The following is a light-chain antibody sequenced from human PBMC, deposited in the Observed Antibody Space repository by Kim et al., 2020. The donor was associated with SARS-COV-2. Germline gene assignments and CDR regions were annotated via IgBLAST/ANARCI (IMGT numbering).Light chain of an antibody. J-gene: IGKJ4*01. CDR3: HQYYSIPPYT. Sequence: TINCKSRQSILDSSNNKNYVAWYQQKPGQPPKLLIYWASTRESGVPDRFSGSGSGTDFTLTISSLQAEDVAVYYCHQYYSIPPYTFGGGTKVDIK. V-gene: IGKV4-1*01. CDR2: WAS. CDR1: QSILDSSNNKNY.